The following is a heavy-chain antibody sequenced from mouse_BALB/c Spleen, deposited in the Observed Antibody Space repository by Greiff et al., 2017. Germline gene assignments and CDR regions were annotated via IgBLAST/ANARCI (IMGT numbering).Heavy chain of an antibody. V-gene: IGHV1-18*01. CDR2: INPNNGGT. CDR3: ARSGGGAY. J-gene: IGHJ3*01. Sequence: VQLQQSGPELVKPGASVKIPCKASGYTFTDYNMDWVKQSHGKSLEWIGDINPNNGGTIYNQKFKGKATLTVDKSSSTAYMELRSLTSEDTAVYYCARSGGGAYWGQGTLVTVSA. D-gene: IGHD3-2*02. CDR1: GYTFTDYN.